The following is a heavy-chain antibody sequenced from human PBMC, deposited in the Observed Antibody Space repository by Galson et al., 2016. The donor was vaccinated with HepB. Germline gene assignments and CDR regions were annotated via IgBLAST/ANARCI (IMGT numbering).Heavy chain of an antibody. J-gene: IGHJ4*02. Sequence: SLRLSCAASGFPFSTYGMHWVRQAPGKGLEWLAVIWDDGSHEEYAHSVKGRLTISRDNSKNTVYLQVNSLRAEDTGLYYCVESQTQMGNSFIVDYWGQGTLVTFSS. CDR1: GFPFSTYG. CDR2: IWDDGSHE. V-gene: IGHV3-33*01. D-gene: IGHD3-16*02. CDR3: VESQTQMGNSFIVDY.